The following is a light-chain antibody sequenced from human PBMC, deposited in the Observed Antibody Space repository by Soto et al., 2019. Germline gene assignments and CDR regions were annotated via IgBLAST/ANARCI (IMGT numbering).Light chain of an antibody. V-gene: IGKV1-27*01. CDR2: AAS. Sequence: DIQMTQSPSTLSASVGDRVTITCRASQSISRWLAWYQQKPGKAPKLLIYAASTLQSGVPSRFSGSGSGTDFTLTISSLQPEDVATYYCQKYNSAPRALTFGGGTKVDIK. CDR1: QSISRW. J-gene: IGKJ4*01. CDR3: QKYNSAPRALT.